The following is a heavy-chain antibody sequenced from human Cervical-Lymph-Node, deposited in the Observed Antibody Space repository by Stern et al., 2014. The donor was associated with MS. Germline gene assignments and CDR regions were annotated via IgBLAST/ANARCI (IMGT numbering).Heavy chain of an antibody. D-gene: IGHD3-16*01. Sequence: QVQLVESGPGLVKPSQTLSLSCTVSGAPVNSGGYYWTWLRQVPGKGLEWIGYIHHRGATFYNPPLKSRVTISVDTSENQVSLMLSSVTAADTAVYYCAAIGPLMEGAAFDIWGQGTLVTVSS. CDR3: AAIGPLMEGAAFDI. CDR1: GAPVNSGGYY. CDR2: IHHRGAT. V-gene: IGHV4-31*03. J-gene: IGHJ3*02.